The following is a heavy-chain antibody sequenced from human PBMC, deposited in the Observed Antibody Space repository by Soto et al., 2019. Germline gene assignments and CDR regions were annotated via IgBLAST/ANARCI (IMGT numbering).Heavy chain of an antibody. J-gene: IGHJ6*02. CDR2: INPNSGGT. CDR3: AKNTAMVGFDYYYGMDV. CDR1: GYTFTGYY. V-gene: IGHV1-2*04. D-gene: IGHD5-18*01. Sequence: ASVKVSCKASGYTFTGYYMHWVRQAPGQGLEWMGWINPNSGGTNYAQKFQGWVTMTRDTSISTAYMELSRLRSDDTAVYYCAKNTAMVGFDYYYGMDVWGQGTTVTVSS.